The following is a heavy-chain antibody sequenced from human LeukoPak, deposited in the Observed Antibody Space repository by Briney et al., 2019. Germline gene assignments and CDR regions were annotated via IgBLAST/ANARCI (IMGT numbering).Heavy chain of an antibody. J-gene: IGHJ4*02. CDR3: VKGGREYSGNYYFDY. Sequence: GGSLRLSCVASGFTFSSNVMGWVRQAPGKGMEWVSTISGSGGSTYYADSVKGRSTISRDNFKNTLNLQMNSLRAEDTAVYYCVKGGREYSGNYYFDYWGQGIVVTVSS. CDR2: ISGSGGST. D-gene: IGHD1-26*01. V-gene: IGHV3-23*01. CDR1: GFTFSSNV.